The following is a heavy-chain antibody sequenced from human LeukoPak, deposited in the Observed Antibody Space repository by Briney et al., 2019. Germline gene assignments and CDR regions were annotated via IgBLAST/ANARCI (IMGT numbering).Heavy chain of an antibody. J-gene: IGHJ4*02. CDR3: ARGSVVRGVIITSGFDY. V-gene: IGHV1-69*06. D-gene: IGHD3-10*01. CDR2: IIPIFGTA. CDR1: GGTFSIYA. Sequence: SVKVSPKASGGTFSIYAISWVRQAPGQGLGWMGRIIPIFGTANYAQKFQGRVTITADKSTSTAYMELSSLRSEDTAVYYCARGSVVRGVIITSGFDYWGQGTLVTVSS.